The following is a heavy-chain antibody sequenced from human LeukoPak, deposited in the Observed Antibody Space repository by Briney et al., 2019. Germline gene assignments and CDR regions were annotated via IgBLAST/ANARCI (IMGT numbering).Heavy chain of an antibody. V-gene: IGHV3-23*01. CDR1: GLTLSSDA. CDR3: ARLNFGDDY. CDR2: ISDSGDDT. J-gene: IGHJ4*02. D-gene: IGHD4-17*01. Sequence: GGSLRLSCAASGLTLSSDAMSWVRQAPGKGLEWVSSISDSGDDTYYADSVRGRFTISRDISKNTVFLQMNSLRDEDTAVYYCARLNFGDDYWGQGALVTVSS.